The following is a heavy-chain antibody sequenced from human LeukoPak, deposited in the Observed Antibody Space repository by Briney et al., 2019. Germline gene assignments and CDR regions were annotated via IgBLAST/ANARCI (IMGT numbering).Heavy chain of an antibody. V-gene: IGHV6-1*01. D-gene: IGHD3-10*01. CDR1: GDSVSSNTAA. CDR3: ARRCVVVRGYNWFDP. J-gene: IGHJ5*02. CDR2: TYYRSKWYT. Sequence: SQTLSLTCAISGDSVSSNTAAWNWIRQSPSRGLEWLGRTYYRSKWYTEYALSVKSRITINPDTSKNQFSLKLSSVTAADTAVYYCARRCVVVRGYNWFDPWGQGTLVTVSS.